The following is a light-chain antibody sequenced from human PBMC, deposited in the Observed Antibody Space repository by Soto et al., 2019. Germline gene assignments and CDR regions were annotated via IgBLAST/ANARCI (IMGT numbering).Light chain of an antibody. J-gene: IGLJ1*01. CDR2: DVS. CDR3: CSYAGSYIPYV. Sequence: QSVLTQPRSLSVSPGQSVTISCTGTSSDVGGYNYVSWYQQHPGKAPKLMIYDVSKRPSGVPDRFSGSKSGNTASLTISGLQAEDEADYYCCSYAGSYIPYVFGTGTKVTVL. CDR1: SSDVGGYNY. V-gene: IGLV2-11*01.